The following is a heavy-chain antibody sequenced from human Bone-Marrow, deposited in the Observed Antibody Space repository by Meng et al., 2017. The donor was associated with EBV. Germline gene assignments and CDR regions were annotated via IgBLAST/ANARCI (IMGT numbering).Heavy chain of an antibody. CDR1: GGSFTGYY. CDR3: ASSLGGQLVRGGWFDP. CDR2: INHSGST. V-gene: IGHV4-34*01. Sequence: QVQLQQWGAGLLKPSETLSLTCAVYGGSFTGYYWSWIRQPPGKGLEWLGEINHSGSTNYNPSLKSRVTISVDTSKNQFSLKLSSVTAADTAVYYCASSLGGQLVRGGWFDPWGQGTLVTVSS. J-gene: IGHJ5*02. D-gene: IGHD6-13*01.